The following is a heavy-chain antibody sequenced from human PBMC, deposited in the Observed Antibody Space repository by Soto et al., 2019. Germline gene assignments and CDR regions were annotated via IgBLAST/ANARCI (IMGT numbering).Heavy chain of an antibody. CDR2: IYTSGST. CDR1: GGSISSYY. J-gene: IGHJ6*02. D-gene: IGHD6-13*01. V-gene: IGHV4-4*07. Sequence: SETLSLTCTVSGGSISSYYWSWIRQPAGKGLEWIGRIYTSGSTNYNPSLKSRVTMSVDTSKNQFSLKLSSVTAADTAVYYCARGPQSGRAAARGEVPLDVFYYYYYYGMDAWGQGTTVTVSS. CDR3: ARGPQSGRAAARGEVPLDVFYYYYYYGMDA.